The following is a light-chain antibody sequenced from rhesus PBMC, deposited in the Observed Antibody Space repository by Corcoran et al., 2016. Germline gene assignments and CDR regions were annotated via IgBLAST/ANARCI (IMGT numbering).Light chain of an antibody. J-gene: IGKJ4*01. CDR1: ENVNNY. V-gene: IGKV1-74*01. CDR2: KAA. Sequence: DIQMTQSPSSLSASVGDRVTITCRASENVNNYLNWYQQKQGKAPKLLFYKAATLQTGVSSRFSGSGSGTDYTLTISSLQPEDVATYYCLQDYTTPLTFGGGTKVEIK. CDR3: LQDYTTPLT.